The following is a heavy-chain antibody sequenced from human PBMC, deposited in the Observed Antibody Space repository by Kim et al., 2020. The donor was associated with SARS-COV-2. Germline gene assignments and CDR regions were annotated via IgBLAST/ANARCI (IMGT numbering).Heavy chain of an antibody. CDR1: GFTFSDYY. V-gene: IGHV3-11*03. CDR3: GRTISGDYGIDV. J-gene: IGHJ6*02. CDR2: INSSSSYT. Sequence: GGSLRLSCAASGFTFSDYYMSWIRQAPGKGLEWVSYINSSSSYTNYADSVRRRSTISRDNAKTSLYLQMNRLRAEATDVYYCGRTISGDYGIDVSGHGTT.